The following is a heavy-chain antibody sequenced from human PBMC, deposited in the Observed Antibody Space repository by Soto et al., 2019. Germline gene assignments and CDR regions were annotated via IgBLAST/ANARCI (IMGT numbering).Heavy chain of an antibody. CDR3: AKSPSVGANAYFDY. V-gene: IGHV3-9*01. D-gene: IGHD1-26*01. CDR1: GFTFDDYA. CDR2: ISWNSGSI. J-gene: IGHJ4*02. Sequence: SLKISCAASGFTFDDYAMHWVRQAPGKGLEWVSGISWNSGSIGYADSVKGRFTISRDNAKNSLYLQMNSLRAEDTALYYCAKSPSVGANAYFDYWGQGTLVTVSS.